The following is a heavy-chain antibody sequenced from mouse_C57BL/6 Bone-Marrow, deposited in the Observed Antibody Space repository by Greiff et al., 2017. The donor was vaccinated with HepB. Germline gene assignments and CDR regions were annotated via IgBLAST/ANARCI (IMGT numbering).Heavy chain of an antibody. CDR2: IYPGDGDT. CDR1: GYAFSSSW. Sequence: QVQLKESGPELVKPGASVKISCKASGYAFSSSWMNWVKQRPAKGLEWIGRIYPGDGDTNYNGKFKGKATLTADKSSSTAYMQLSSLTSEDSAVYFCASGDSSGYPWFAYWGQGTLVTVSA. V-gene: IGHV1-82*01. D-gene: IGHD3-2*02. J-gene: IGHJ3*01. CDR3: ASGDSSGYPWFAY.